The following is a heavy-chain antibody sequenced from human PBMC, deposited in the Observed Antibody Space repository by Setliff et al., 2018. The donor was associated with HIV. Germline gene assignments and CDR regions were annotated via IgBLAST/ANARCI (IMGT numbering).Heavy chain of an antibody. CDR2: ISIYNGNT. Sequence: ASVKVSCKASGYTFTSYDISWVRQAPGQGLEWMGWISIYNGNTKYAQKLQDRVTMTTDTSTSTAYMELRSLRSDDTAVYYCARLGKNDYGDYFDYWGQGTLVTVSS. D-gene: IGHD4-17*01. J-gene: IGHJ4*02. CDR1: GYTFTSYD. CDR3: ARLGKNDYGDYFDY. V-gene: IGHV1-18*01.